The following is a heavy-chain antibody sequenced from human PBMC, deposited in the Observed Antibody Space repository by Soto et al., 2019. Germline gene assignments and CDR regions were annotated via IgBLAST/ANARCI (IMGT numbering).Heavy chain of an antibody. J-gene: IGHJ4*02. CDR3: AAGGGLPRYY. CDR2: IYHSGST. CDR1: GGSISSGGYS. V-gene: IGHV4-30-2*01. D-gene: IGHD5-12*01. Sequence: QLQLQESGSGLVKPSQTLSLTCAVSGGSISSGGYSWSWIRQPPGKGLEWIGYIYHSGSTYYNPSLNSGVTVSVDRSKNQFSLKLSSVTAVDTAVYFCAAGGGLPRYYWGQGSLVTVSS.